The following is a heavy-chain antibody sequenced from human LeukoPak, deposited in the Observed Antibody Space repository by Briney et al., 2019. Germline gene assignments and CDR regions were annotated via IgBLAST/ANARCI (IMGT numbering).Heavy chain of an antibody. CDR1: GFTFSDHA. J-gene: IGHJ4*02. CDR2: IRGTGTTT. CDR3: AKVSWLGTLPSYHFDS. D-gene: IGHD6-19*01. Sequence: SGGSLRLSCAASGFTFSDHAMSWVRQAPGKGLEWVSAIRGTGTTTFYAASVKGRFTIPRDNSKNTADLQMNSLRAEDTAVYYCAKVSWLGTLPSYHFDSWGQGTQVTVSS. V-gene: IGHV3-23*01.